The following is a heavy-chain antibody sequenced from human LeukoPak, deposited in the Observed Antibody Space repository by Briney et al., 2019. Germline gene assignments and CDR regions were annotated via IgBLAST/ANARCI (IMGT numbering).Heavy chain of an antibody. Sequence: SETLSLTCAVYGGPFSGYYWSWIRQPPGKGLEWIGEINDSGSANYNPSLKSRVTISVDMSKNQFSLKLSSVTAADTAVYYCARARGDYYDSSGYYSAFDYWGQGTLVTVFS. D-gene: IGHD3-22*01. V-gene: IGHV4-34*01. CDR1: GGPFSGYY. CDR3: ARARGDYYDSSGYYSAFDY. J-gene: IGHJ4*02. CDR2: INDSGSA.